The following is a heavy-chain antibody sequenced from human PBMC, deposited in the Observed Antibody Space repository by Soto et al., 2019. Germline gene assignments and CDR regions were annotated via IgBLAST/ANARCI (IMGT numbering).Heavy chain of an antibody. Sequence: GGSLRLSCAASGFTFSSYAMSWVRQAPGKGLEWVSTILHDETPFYTDSVKGRFTISRDNVRGTLYLQMNGLRVEDAALYYCAKDLFPTSGQRFFFESWGQGSLVTVSS. CDR2: ILHDETP. V-gene: IGHV3-23*01. CDR3: AKDLFPTSGQRFFFES. J-gene: IGHJ4*02. CDR1: GFTFSSYA. D-gene: IGHD2-21*01.